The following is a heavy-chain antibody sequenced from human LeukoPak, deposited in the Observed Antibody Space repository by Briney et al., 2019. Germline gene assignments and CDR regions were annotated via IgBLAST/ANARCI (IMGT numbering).Heavy chain of an antibody. Sequence: SETLSLTCTVSGGSISSYYWSWIRQPPGKGLEWIGYIYYSGSTNYNPSLKSRVTISVDTSKNQFSLKLSSVTAADTAVYYCARANIDNVDIVATSRFDYWGQGILVTVSS. V-gene: IGHV4-59*01. CDR3: ARANIDNVDIVATSRFDY. D-gene: IGHD5-12*01. J-gene: IGHJ4*02. CDR2: IYYSGST. CDR1: GGSISSYY.